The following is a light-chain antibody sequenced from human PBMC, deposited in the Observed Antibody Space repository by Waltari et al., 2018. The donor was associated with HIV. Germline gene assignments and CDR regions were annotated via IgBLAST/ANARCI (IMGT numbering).Light chain of an antibody. CDR2: EVT. J-gene: IGLJ3*02. V-gene: IGLV2-23*02. CDR1: SSDFGNYNL. Sequence: QSALTQPASVSASPGQSIAISCTGISSDFGNYNLVSWFQHHPGKAPRRLIYEVTKRPSGVSDRCSGSKSGNTASLTISGLQAEDDADYYCCSYSGGPAWLFGGGTKLTVL. CDR3: CSYSGGPAWL.